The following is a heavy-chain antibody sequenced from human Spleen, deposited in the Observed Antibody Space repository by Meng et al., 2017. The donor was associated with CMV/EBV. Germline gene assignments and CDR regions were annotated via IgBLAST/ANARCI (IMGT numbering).Heavy chain of an antibody. CDR3: VRDLTGAYYFDY. J-gene: IGHJ4*02. CDR2: TYYRSKWYT. D-gene: IGHD7-27*01. CDR1: GDSVSSSSAT. Sequence: ISGDSVSSSSATWNWIRQSPSRGLEWLGRTYYRSKWYTEYAVSVKSRITINPDTSRNQFSLQLNSVAPEDTAVYYCVRDLTGAYYFDYWGQGTLVTVSS. V-gene: IGHV6-1*01.